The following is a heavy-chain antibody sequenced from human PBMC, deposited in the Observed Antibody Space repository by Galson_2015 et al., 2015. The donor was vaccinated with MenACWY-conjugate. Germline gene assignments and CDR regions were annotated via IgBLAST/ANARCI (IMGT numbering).Heavy chain of an antibody. V-gene: IGHV5-51*01. D-gene: IGHD1-26*01. Sequence: QSGAEVKKPRESLTISCKGSGYTFTNYWIAWVRQMPGKGLEWVGLINPADSNVRYSPSFQGQVTISADESISTAYLQWSSLKASDIAIFYCARHPPGGRGMDVWGRGTTVTISS. CDR2: INPADSNV. CDR1: GYTFTNYW. CDR3: ARHPPGGRGMDV. J-gene: IGHJ6*02.